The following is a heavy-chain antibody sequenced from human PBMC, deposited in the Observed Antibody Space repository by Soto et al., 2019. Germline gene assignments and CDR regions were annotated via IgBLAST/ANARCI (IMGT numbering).Heavy chain of an antibody. J-gene: IGHJ6*02. CDR3: ARHYSSRIQLPYCYGMDV. V-gene: IGHV4-39*01. D-gene: IGHD5-18*01. CDR2: IYYSGST. CDR1: GGSISSSSYY. Sequence: SDTLSLTCTVSGGSISSSSYYWVLIRQPPGKGLEWIGSIYYSGSTYYNPSLKSRVTISVDTSKNQFSLKLSSVTAADTAVYYCARHYSSRIQLPYCYGMDVWGQGTTVSVSS.